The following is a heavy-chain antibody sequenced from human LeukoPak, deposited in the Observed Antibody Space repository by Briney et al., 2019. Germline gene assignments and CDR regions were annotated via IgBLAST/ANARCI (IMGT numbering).Heavy chain of an antibody. Sequence: GRSLRLSYAASGFTFSSYAMHWVRQAPGKGLEWVAVISYDGSNKYYADSVKGRFTISRDNSKNTLYLQMNSLRAEDTAVYYCARDRRWIQLWLHYWGQGTLVTVSS. D-gene: IGHD5-18*01. CDR1: GFTFSSYA. V-gene: IGHV3-30-3*01. CDR2: ISYDGSNK. J-gene: IGHJ4*02. CDR3: ARDRRWIQLWLHY.